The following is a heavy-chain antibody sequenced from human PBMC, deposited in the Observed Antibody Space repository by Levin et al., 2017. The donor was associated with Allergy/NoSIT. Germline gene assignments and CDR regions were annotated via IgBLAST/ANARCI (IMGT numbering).Heavy chain of an antibody. V-gene: IGHV3-48*01. Sequence: GGSLRLSCAASAFSFSSFSMNWVRQAPGKGLEWVSYISSSSSSIYYADSVKGRFTISRDNAKNSLYLQMNSLTAEDTAVYYCARGPYSNSFDYWGQGTLVTVSP. D-gene: IGHD6-6*01. CDR3: ARGPYSNSFDY. CDR2: ISSSSSSI. J-gene: IGHJ4*02. CDR1: AFSFSSFS.